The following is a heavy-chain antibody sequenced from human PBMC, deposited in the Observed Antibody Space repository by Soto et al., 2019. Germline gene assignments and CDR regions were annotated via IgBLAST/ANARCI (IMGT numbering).Heavy chain of an antibody. CDR2: IGTGGDT. CDR1: GFAFSSYV. Sequence: PGGSLRLSCAASGFAFSSYVLHWVRRAPGKGPEWVSAIGTGGDTYYADSVMGRFTISRDNAKKSLYLQMNSLIAEDMAVYYCAREHQPGNYDVPNWFDPWGQGTLVTVSS. D-gene: IGHD1-7*01. J-gene: IGHJ5*02. V-gene: IGHV3-13*01. CDR3: AREHQPGNYDVPNWFDP.